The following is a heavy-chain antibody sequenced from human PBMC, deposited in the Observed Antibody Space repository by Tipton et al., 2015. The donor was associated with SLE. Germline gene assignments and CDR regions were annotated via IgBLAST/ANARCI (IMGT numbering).Heavy chain of an antibody. D-gene: IGHD6-13*01. CDR3: ATYSSSWPDAFDI. CDR2: ISYDGSNK. Sequence: SLRLSCAAYGFNVRSNYIAWVRQAPGKGLEWVAVISYDGSNKYYADSVKGRFTIPRDNSKNTLYLQMNSLRAEDTAVYYCATYSSSWPDAFDIWGQGTMVTVSS. CDR1: GFNVRSNY. V-gene: IGHV3-30*03. J-gene: IGHJ3*02.